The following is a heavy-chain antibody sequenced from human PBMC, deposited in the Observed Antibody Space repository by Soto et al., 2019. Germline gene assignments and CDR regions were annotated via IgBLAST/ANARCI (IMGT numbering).Heavy chain of an antibody. CDR1: GYTFRSET. Sequence: QVQLVQSGAEVKKPGASVKVSCKASGYTFRSETMHWVRQAPGQRLEWMGRINAGNGDSKYSQTFQGRVTITTDTSASTAYVEMTSLRSEDTAVYYCARVGSEVAGKREFLTNWGQGTLVTVSS. D-gene: IGHD6-19*01. J-gene: IGHJ4*02. V-gene: IGHV1-3*01. CDR2: INAGNGDS. CDR3: ARVGSEVAGKREFLTN.